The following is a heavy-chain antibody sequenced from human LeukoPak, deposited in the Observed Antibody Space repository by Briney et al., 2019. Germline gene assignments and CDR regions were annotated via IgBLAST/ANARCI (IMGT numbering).Heavy chain of an antibody. V-gene: IGHV1-2*02. CDR3: ARVTYSGSYRPQFDP. J-gene: IGHJ5*02. D-gene: IGHD1-26*01. CDR2: INPNSGGT. Sequence: GASVKVSCKASGYTFTGYYMQWVRQAPGQGLEWMGWINPNSGGTNYAQKFQGRVTMTRDTSISTAYMELSRLRSGDTAVYYCARVTYSGSYRPQFDPWGQGTLVTVSS. CDR1: GYTFTGYY.